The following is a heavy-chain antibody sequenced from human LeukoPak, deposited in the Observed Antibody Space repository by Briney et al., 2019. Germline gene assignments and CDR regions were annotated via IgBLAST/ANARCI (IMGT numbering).Heavy chain of an antibody. D-gene: IGHD6-19*01. CDR2: INPNSGGT. CDR3: TTIAVAGTYFDY. Sequence: ASVKVSCKASGYTFTGYYMHWVRQASGQGLEWMGWINPNSGGTNYAQKFQGRVTMTRDTSISTAYMELRSLRSDDTAVYYCTTIAVAGTYFDYWGQGTLVTVSS. CDR1: GYTFTGYY. J-gene: IGHJ4*02. V-gene: IGHV1-2*02.